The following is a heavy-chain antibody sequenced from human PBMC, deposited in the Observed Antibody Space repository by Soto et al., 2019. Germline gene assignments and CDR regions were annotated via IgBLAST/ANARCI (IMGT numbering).Heavy chain of an antibody. CDR1: GYSFTTYW. V-gene: IGHV5-10-1*01. CDR2: IDPSDSDT. J-gene: IGHJ6*02. CDR3: ARRPHGMDV. Sequence: PGESLKISCKGSGYSFTTYWISWVRQMPGKGLEWMGRIDPSDSDTKYSPTFQGHVTMSADKSISTAYLQWNSLKASDTAMYYCARRPHGMDVWGQGTTVTVSS.